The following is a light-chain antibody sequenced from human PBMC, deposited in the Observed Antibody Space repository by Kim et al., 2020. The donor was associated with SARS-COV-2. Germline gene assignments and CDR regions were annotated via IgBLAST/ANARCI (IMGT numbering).Light chain of an antibody. V-gene: IGKV3-20*01. CDR2: GAS. Sequence: EIVLTQSPGTLSLSPGERATLSCRASQSVSSSYLAWYQQKPGQAPRLLIYGASSRATGIPHRFSGSGSGTDFTLTISRLEPEDFAVYYCQQYGSSPQYTFGQGTKLEI. J-gene: IGKJ2*01. CDR3: QQYGSSPQYT. CDR1: QSVSSSY.